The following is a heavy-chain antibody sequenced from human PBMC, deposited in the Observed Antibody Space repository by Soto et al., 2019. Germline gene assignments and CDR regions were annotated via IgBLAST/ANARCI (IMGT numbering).Heavy chain of an antibody. V-gene: IGHV3-30-3*01. CDR3: ARDHYSSGWYVPGRL. CDR1: GFTFSSYA. CDR2: ISYDGSNK. J-gene: IGHJ4*02. Sequence: QVQLVESGGGVVQPGRSLRLSCAASGFTFSSYAMHWVRQAPGKGLEWVAVISYDGSNKYYADSVKGRFTISRDNSKNTLYLQMNSLRAEDTAVYYCARDHYSSGWYVPGRLWGQGTLVTVSS. D-gene: IGHD6-19*01.